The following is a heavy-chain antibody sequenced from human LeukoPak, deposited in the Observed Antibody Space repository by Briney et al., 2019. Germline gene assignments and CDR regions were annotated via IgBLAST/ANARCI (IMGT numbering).Heavy chain of an antibody. D-gene: IGHD2-2*01. J-gene: IGHJ4*02. CDR2: INPNSGGT. CDR3: ARNTAIVVVPAADY. CDR1: GYTFTGYY. Sequence: ASVKVSCKASGYTFTGYYMHWVRQAPGQGLEWMGWINPNSGGTSYAQKFQGRVTMTRDTSISTAYMELSRLRSDDTAVYYCARNTAIVVVPAADYWGQGTLVTVSS. V-gene: IGHV1-2*02.